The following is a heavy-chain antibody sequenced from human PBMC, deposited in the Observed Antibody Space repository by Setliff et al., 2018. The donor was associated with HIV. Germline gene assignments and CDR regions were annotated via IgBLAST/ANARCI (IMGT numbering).Heavy chain of an antibody. D-gene: IGHD3-22*01. V-gene: IGHV4-59*04. CDR1: GGSISSHY. CDR3: ARVRPVPHYYDSSGPS. J-gene: IGHJ5*02. CDR2: IYHSGTT. Sequence: SETLSLTCTVSGGSISSHYWGWIRQPPGKGLEWIGSIYHSGTTYDNPSLKSRVTMSVDRSKNQFSLRLNSVTAADTAVYYCARVRPVPHYYDSSGPSWGPGTLVTVSS.